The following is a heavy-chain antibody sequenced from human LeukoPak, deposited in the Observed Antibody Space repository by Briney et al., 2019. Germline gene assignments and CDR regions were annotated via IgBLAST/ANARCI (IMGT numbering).Heavy chain of an antibody. CDR2: INPSGGST. CDR1: GYTFTSYY. CDR3: ARGGSSWPNFDY. J-gene: IGHJ4*02. Sequence: ASVKVSCKASGYTFTSYYMHWVRQAPGQGLEWMGIINPSGGSTSYAQKFQCRVTMTSDTSTSTVYMVLGSLRSEDTAVYYCARGGSSWPNFDYWGQGTLVTVSS. V-gene: IGHV1-46*01. D-gene: IGHD6-13*01.